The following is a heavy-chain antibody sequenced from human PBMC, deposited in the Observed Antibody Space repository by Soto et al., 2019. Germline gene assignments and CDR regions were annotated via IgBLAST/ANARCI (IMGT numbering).Heavy chain of an antibody. CDR1: GGTFSSYA. Sequence: SVKVSCKASGGTFSSYAISWVRQAPGQGLEWMGGIIPIFGTANYAQKFQGRVTITADESTGTAYMELSSLRSEDTAVYYCARGPITMIVVVIKFDAFDIWGQGTMVTVS. V-gene: IGHV1-69*13. CDR3: ARGPITMIVVVIKFDAFDI. CDR2: IIPIFGTA. J-gene: IGHJ3*02. D-gene: IGHD3-22*01.